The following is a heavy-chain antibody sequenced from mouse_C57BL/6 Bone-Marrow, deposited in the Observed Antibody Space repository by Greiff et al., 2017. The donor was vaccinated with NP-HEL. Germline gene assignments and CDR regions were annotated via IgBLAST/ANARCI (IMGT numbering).Heavy chain of an antibody. CDR2: FYPGSGSI. CDR3: ARHEDGTVPFAY. D-gene: IGHD1-1*01. Sequence: VKVVESGAELVKPGASVKLSCKASGYTFTEYTIHWVKQRSGQGLEWIGWFYPGSGSIKYNEKFKDKATLTADKSSSTVYMELSRLTSEDSAVYFCARHEDGTVPFAYWGQGTLVTVSA. V-gene: IGHV1-62-2*01. J-gene: IGHJ3*01. CDR1: GYTFTEYT.